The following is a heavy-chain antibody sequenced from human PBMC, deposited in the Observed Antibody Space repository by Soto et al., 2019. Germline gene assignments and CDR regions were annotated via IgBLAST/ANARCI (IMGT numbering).Heavy chain of an antibody. CDR3: AEDMLPDGVWDFDY. V-gene: IGHV3-23*01. Sequence: GGFQRLSCAASGVTFETYSMVWVRKAPGRGPEWVSGIIQDGTTYYVDSVKGRFTISRDNSRNTVDLQMTTLRGEDTAVYYRAEDMLPDGVWDFDYRGQGTLVTVSS. CDR2: IIQDGTT. CDR1: GVTFETYS. D-gene: IGHD2-8*01. J-gene: IGHJ4*02.